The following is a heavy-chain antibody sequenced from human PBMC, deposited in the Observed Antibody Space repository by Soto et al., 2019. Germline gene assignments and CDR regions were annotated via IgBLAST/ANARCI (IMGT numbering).Heavy chain of an antibody. V-gene: IGHV4-34*01. J-gene: IGHJ4*02. Sequence: QVQLHQWGAGLLKPSETLSLACSIYSGSFSGYYWSWIRQPPGKGLEWIGEISQSGNTNYSPSLKSRVSLSIDTSKQQFSLNLASVSAADTAVYYCARAPKVSGSSQTRPDFWGQGTLVTVSS. CDR2: ISQSGNT. CDR3: ARAPKVSGSSQTRPDF. D-gene: IGHD6-6*01. CDR1: SGSFSGYY.